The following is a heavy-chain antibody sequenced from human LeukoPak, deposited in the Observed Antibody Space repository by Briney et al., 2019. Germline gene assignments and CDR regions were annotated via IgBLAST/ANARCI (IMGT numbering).Heavy chain of an antibody. Sequence: SETLSLTCTVSGGSISSSSYYWGWIRQPPGKGLEWIGSIYYSGSTYYNPSLKSRVTISVDTSKNQFSLKLSSVTAADTAVYYCASPLGCGGDCWSAFDIWGQGTMVTVSS. D-gene: IGHD2-21*02. V-gene: IGHV4-39*07. CDR2: IYYSGST. CDR3: ASPLGCGGDCWSAFDI. CDR1: GGSISSSSYY. J-gene: IGHJ3*02.